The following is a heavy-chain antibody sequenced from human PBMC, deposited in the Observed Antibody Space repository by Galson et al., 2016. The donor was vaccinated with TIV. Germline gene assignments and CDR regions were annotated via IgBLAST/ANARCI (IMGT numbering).Heavy chain of an antibody. V-gene: IGHV1-69*01. CDR3: AKDRNTDFDSYYYYYGTDV. CDR2: ITPLFGTT. CDR1: GGTFSSFV. J-gene: IGHJ6*02. Sequence: SCKAPGGTFSSFVFNWVRQAPGQGLEWMGGITPLFGTTNYAQKFQGRVTITADESTSTVYMELSSLRSDDTAVYYCAKDRNTDFDSYYYYYGTDVWGQGTTVTVSS. D-gene: IGHD5-18*01.